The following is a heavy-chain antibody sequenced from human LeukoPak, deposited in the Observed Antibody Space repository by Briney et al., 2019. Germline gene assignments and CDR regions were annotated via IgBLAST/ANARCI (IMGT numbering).Heavy chain of an antibody. V-gene: IGHV3-7*04. CDR2: IKQDGGKK. J-gene: IGHJ4*02. Sequence: GGSLRLSCVASGFPFSSYWMTWVGQAPGKGLDGVANIKQDGGKKSYVDSVKGRFTISRDNAKNSLYLQMNSLRAEDTAIYYCTRVGYIDEGIDYWGQGTLVTVSS. CDR3: TRVGYIDEGIDY. CDR1: GFPFSSYW. D-gene: IGHD5-24*01.